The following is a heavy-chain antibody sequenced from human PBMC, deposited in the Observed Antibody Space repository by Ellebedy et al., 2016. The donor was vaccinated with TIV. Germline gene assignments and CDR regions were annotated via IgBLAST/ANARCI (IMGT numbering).Heavy chain of an antibody. CDR2: IDHSGRT. CDR1: GGSLSRYY. Sequence: MPSETLSLTCAVYGGSLSRYYWTWIRQSQGKGLEWIGEIDHSGRTNYSPSLKSRVTVSVDTSKKQFFLNLSSVTAADTAVYYGARSWNYANWFDPWGQGTLVTVSS. CDR3: ARSWNYANWFDP. D-gene: IGHD1-7*01. V-gene: IGHV4-34*01. J-gene: IGHJ5*02.